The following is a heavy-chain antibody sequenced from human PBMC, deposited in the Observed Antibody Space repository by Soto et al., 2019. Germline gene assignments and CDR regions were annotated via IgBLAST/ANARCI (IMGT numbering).Heavy chain of an antibody. D-gene: IGHD3-9*01. J-gene: IGHJ5*02. V-gene: IGHV4-38-2*01. CDR2: IYHSGST. CDR1: GYSISSGYY. Sequence: SETLSLTCAVSGYSISSGYYWGGIRQPPGKGLEWIGSIYHSGSTYYNPSLKSRVTISVDTSKNQFSLKLSSVTAADTAVYYCASDRSLRYFDWLFGQRWFDPWGQGTLVTVSS. CDR3: ASDRSLRYFDWLFGQRWFDP.